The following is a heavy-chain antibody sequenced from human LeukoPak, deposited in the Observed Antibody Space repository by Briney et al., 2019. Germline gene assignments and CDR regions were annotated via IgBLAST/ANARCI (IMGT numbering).Heavy chain of an antibody. Sequence: GGSLRLSCAASGFTFSTYTMNWVRQAPGRGLEWVSTVSDSSDVHYSDSVKGRFTISRDNARNSLYLQMNSLRDEDTAVYYCARDGLHTAHFDYWGQGTLVTVSS. D-gene: IGHD5-18*01. J-gene: IGHJ4*02. CDR2: VSDSSDV. CDR3: ARDGLHTAHFDY. CDR1: GFTFSTYT. V-gene: IGHV3-48*02.